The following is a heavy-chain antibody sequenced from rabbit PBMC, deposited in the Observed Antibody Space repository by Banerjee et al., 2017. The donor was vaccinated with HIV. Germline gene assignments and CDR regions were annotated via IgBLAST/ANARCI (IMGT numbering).Heavy chain of an antibody. CDR2: IYAGSSGTT. D-gene: IGHD2-1*01. CDR1: GFDFSSYY. Sequence: QEQLVESGGGLVQPGGSLTLSCKASGFDFSSYYIAWVRQAPGKGLEWIACIYAGSSGTTYYASWAKGRFTISKTSSTTVTLQLTSLTAADTATYFCARDGGDGDWDLWGPGTLVTVS. J-gene: IGHJ4*01. CDR3: ARDGGDGDWDL. V-gene: IGHV1S45*01.